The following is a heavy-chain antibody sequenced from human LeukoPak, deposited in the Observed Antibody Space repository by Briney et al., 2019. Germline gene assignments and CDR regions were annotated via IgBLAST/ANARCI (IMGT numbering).Heavy chain of an antibody. Sequence: GASVKVSCKASGYTFTGYYIHWVRQAPGQGLEWMGWINPNSGGTNYAQKFQGWVTMTRDTSISTAYMELSRLRSDDTAVYYCAREIFDSSGYAFDYWGQETLVTVSS. CDR2: INPNSGGT. V-gene: IGHV1-2*04. J-gene: IGHJ4*02. CDR1: GYTFTGYY. CDR3: AREIFDSSGYAFDY. D-gene: IGHD3-22*01.